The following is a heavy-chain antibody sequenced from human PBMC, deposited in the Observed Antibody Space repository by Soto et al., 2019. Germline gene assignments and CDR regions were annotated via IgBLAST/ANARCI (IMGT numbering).Heavy chain of an antibody. CDR2: ISAYNGNT. CDR3: ARDAGSSSWYNYYYYGMDV. CDR1: GYASTSYG. V-gene: IGHV1-18*04. Sequence: QVQLVQSGAEVKKPGASVKVSCKASGYASTSYGISWVRQAPGQGLEWMGWISAYNGNTNYAQKLQGRVTMTTDTSTSTAYMELRSLRSDDTAVYYCARDAGSSSWYNYYYYGMDVWGQGTTVTDSS. J-gene: IGHJ6*02. D-gene: IGHD6-13*01.